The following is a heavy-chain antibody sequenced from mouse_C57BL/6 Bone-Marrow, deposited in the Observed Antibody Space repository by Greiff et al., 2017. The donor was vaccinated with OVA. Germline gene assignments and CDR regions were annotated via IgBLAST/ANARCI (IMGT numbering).Heavy chain of an antibody. Sequence: EVMLVESGGGLVQPGGSLKLSCAASGFTFSDYYMYWVRQTPEKRLEWVAYISNGGGSTYYPDTVKGRFTISRDNAKNTLYLQMGRLKSEDTAMYYCARPGDYYYYWGQGTTLTVSS. D-gene: IGHD1-1*01. CDR1: GFTFSDYY. V-gene: IGHV5-12*01. J-gene: IGHJ2*01. CDR2: ISNGGGST. CDR3: ARPGDYYYY.